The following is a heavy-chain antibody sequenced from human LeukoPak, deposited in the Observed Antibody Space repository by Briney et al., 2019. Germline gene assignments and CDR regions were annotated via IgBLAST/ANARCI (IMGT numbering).Heavy chain of an antibody. J-gene: IGHJ3*02. CDR2: INLDGTKK. CDR1: GFTFSSYA. CDR3: ARDTADFQGLDI. Sequence: GGSLRLSCAASGFTFSSYAMSWVRQAPGKGLEWVANINLDGTKKYYVDSVNGRFSISRDNTKNSLYVQMNNLRTEDTAVYYCARDTADFQGLDIWGQGTKVTVSS. D-gene: IGHD3-3*01. V-gene: IGHV3-7*01.